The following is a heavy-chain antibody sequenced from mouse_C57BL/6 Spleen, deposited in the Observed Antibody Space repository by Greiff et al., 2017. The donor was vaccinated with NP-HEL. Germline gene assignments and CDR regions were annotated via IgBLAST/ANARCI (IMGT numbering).Heavy chain of an antibody. J-gene: IGHJ2*01. CDR1: GYTFTDYY. CDR2: INPNNGGT. CDR3: ARSHYGNLDY. Sequence: EVQLQQSGPELVKPGASVKISCKASGYTFTDYYMNWVKQSHGKSLEWIGDINPNNGGTSYNQKFKGKATLTVDKSSSTAYMELRSLTSEDSAVYYCARSHYGNLDYWGQGTTLTVSS. D-gene: IGHD2-1*01. V-gene: IGHV1-26*01.